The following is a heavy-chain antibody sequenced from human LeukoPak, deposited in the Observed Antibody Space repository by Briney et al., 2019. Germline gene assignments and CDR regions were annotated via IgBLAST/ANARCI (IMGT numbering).Heavy chain of an antibody. D-gene: IGHD3-22*01. CDR3: ARAAYYYDSSGYRYFDY. CDR1: GYTFTSYG. J-gene: IGHJ4*02. CDR2: ISAHNGNT. Sequence: GASVKVSCKASGYTFTSYGISWVRQAPGQGLEWMGWISAHNGNTNYAQKLQGRVTMATDTSTSTAYMELRSLRSDDTAVYYCARAAYYYDSSGYRYFDYWGQGTLVTVSS. V-gene: IGHV1-18*01.